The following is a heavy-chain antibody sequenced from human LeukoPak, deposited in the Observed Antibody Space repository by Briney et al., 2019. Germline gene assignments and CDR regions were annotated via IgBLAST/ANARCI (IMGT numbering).Heavy chain of an antibody. Sequence: GGSLRLSXAASGFTFSSYWMHWVRQAPGKGLVWLSRINSDGSSTSYADSVKGRFTISRDNAKNTLYLQMNSLRAEDTPVYYCARAQYIPPFDPWGQGTLVTVSS. CDR1: GFTFSSYW. V-gene: IGHV3-74*01. CDR3: ARAQYIPPFDP. J-gene: IGHJ5*02. CDR2: INSDGSST. D-gene: IGHD6-6*01.